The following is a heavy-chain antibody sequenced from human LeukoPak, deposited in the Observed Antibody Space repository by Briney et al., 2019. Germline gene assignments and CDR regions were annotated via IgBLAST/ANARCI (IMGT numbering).Heavy chain of an antibody. J-gene: IGHJ4*02. Sequence: GGSLRLSCAAPGFTFSSYNMNWVRLGPGKGLEWVSYIHSSGISIYYADSVKGRFTTSTDNAKNSPYLQMNSLRDEDTAEYYCVRPSRWLALDSWGQGTLVTVSS. V-gene: IGHV3-48*02. CDR1: GFTFSSYN. CDR3: VRPSRWLALDS. D-gene: IGHD6-19*01. CDR2: IHSSGISI.